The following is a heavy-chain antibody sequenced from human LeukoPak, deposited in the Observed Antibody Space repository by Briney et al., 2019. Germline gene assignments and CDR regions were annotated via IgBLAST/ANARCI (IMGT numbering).Heavy chain of an antibody. CDR2: IIPIFGIA. J-gene: IGHJ4*02. D-gene: IGHD1-26*01. Sequence: ASVKVSCKASGGTFSSYAISWVRQAPGQGLEWMGRIIPIFGIANYAQKFQGRVTITADKSTSTAYMELSSLRSEDTAVYYCAGAGSGIVGVTPGADYWGQGTLVSVSS. CDR1: GGTFSSYA. CDR3: AGAGSGIVGVTPGADY. V-gene: IGHV1-69*04.